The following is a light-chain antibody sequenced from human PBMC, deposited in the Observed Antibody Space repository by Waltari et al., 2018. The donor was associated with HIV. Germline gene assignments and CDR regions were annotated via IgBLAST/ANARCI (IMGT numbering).Light chain of an antibody. Sequence: QSVLTQPPSVSGAPGQSVTISCTGNSSNIGAGFDVHWYQQLPETAPKLLIYGDTNRPSGVPDRFSGSKSGTSASLAITGLQAEDEADYYCQSYDSGLSVVFGGGTKLTVL. J-gene: IGLJ3*02. V-gene: IGLV1-40*01. CDR3: QSYDSGLSVV. CDR1: SSNIGAGFD. CDR2: GDT.